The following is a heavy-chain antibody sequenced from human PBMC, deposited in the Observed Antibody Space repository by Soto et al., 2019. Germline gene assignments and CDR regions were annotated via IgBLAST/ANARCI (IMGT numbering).Heavy chain of an antibody. D-gene: IGHD1-26*01. CDR3: GKDITPRYYGPDVFDM. V-gene: IGHV3-9*01. J-gene: IGHJ3*02. Sequence: EVQLVESGGDLVQPGRSLRLSCAASGFTFDDYAMHWVRLAPGKGLEWVSGISWNSGSIGYADSVKGRFTISRDNAKNSVYLQMNSLRAEDTALYYSGKDITPRYYGPDVFDMWGQGTMVTVSS. CDR2: ISWNSGSI. CDR1: GFTFDDYA.